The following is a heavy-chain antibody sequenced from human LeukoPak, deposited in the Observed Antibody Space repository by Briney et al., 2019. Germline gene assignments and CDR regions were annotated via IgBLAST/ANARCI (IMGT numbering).Heavy chain of an antibody. J-gene: IGHJ6*03. CDR3: ARQTRGYSGYEPYYYYYMDV. V-gene: IGHV4-34*01. Sequence: SETLSLTCAVYGESFSAYYWSWIRQPPGKGLEWIGEINHSGSTNYNPSLKSRVTISVDTSKNQSSLKLSSVTAADTAVYYCARQTRGYSGYEPYYYYYMDVWGKGTTVTVSS. D-gene: IGHD5-12*01. CDR1: GESFSAYY. CDR2: INHSGST.